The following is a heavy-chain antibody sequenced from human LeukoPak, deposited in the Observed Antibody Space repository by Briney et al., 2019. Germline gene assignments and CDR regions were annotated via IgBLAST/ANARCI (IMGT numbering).Heavy chain of an antibody. D-gene: IGHD2-21*01. Sequence: SETLSLTCTVSGGSIDDDAYYWSWIRQLPGTGLEWLGYILHSGSTFHNPSVENRVTILLDTSENQFSLKLTSVTAADTALYYCVTYRAGDENWFDPWGQGILVTVSS. V-gene: IGHV4-31*03. J-gene: IGHJ5*02. CDR1: GGSIDDDAYY. CDR2: ILHSGST. CDR3: VTYRAGDENWFDP.